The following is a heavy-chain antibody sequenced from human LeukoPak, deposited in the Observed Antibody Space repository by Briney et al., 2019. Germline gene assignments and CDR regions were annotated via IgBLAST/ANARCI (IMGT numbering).Heavy chain of an antibody. CDR3: ARGGENYDFWSGYQD. V-gene: IGHV3-43D*03. CDR1: GFTFDDYA. Sequence: GGSLRLSCAASGFTFDDYAMHWVRQAPEKGLEWVSLISWDGGSTYYADSVKGRFTISRDNSKNSLYLQMNSLRAEDTALYYCARGGENYDFWSGYQDWGQGTLVTVSS. J-gene: IGHJ4*02. D-gene: IGHD3-3*01. CDR2: ISWDGGST.